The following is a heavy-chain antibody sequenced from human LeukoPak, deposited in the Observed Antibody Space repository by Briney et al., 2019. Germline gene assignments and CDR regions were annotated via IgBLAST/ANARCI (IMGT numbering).Heavy chain of an antibody. V-gene: IGHV4-38-2*01. CDR1: GYSISSGYY. J-gene: IGHJ4*02. CDR3: ARPVFGWYGYFDY. Sequence: SETLSLTCAVSGYSISSGYYWGWIRQPPGKGLEWIGSIYHSGSTYYNPSLKSRVTISVDTSKNQFSLKLSSVTAADTAVYHCARPVFGWYGYFDYWGQGTLVTVSS. CDR2: IYHSGST. D-gene: IGHD6-19*01.